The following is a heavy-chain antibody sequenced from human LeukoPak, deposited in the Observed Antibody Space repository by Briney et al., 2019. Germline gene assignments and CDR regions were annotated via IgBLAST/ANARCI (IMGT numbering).Heavy chain of an antibody. Sequence: ASVKVSCKASGYTFTSYYMHWVRQAPGQGLEWMGGIIPIFGTANYAQKVQGRVTITTDESTTTAYMELSSLRSEDTAVYYCARARSPSSGYLLRDHNWFDPWGQGTLVTVSS. CDR1: GYTFTSYY. V-gene: IGHV1-69*05. CDR2: IIPIFGTA. J-gene: IGHJ5*02. CDR3: ARARSPSSGYLLRDHNWFDP. D-gene: IGHD3-22*01.